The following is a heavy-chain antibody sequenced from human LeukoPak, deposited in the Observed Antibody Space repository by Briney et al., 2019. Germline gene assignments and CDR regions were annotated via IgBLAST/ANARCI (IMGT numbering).Heavy chain of an antibody. V-gene: IGHV1-69*05. D-gene: IGHD5-24*01. Sequence: SVKVSCKASGGTFSSYAISWVRQAPGQGLEWMGRIIPIFGTANYAQKFQGRVTITTDESTSTAYMELSSLRSEDTAVYYCARERDGCNQFDYWGQGTLVTVSS. CDR2: IIPIFGTA. CDR3: ARERDGCNQFDY. J-gene: IGHJ4*02. CDR1: GGTFSSYA.